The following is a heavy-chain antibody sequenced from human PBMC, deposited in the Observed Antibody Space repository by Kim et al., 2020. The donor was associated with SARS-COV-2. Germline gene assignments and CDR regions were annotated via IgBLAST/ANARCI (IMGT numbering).Heavy chain of an antibody. D-gene: IGHD3-22*01. Sequence: GGSLRLSCAASGFTFSSYAMSWVRQAPGKGLEWVSAISGSGGSTYYADSVKGRFTISRDNSKNTLYLQMNSLRAEDTAVYYCAKDLVYDSRTGAFDPWGQGTLVTVSS. CDR1: GFTFSSYA. CDR2: ISGSGGST. V-gene: IGHV3-23*01. J-gene: IGHJ5*02. CDR3: AKDLVYDSRTGAFDP.